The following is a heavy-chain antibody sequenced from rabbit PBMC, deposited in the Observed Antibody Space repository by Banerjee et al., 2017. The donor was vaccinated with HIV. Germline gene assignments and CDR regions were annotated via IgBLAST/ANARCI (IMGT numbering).Heavy chain of an antibody. CDR3: ARDGAGGSYFAL. V-gene: IGHV1S40*01. CDR1: GFTLSSSYW. CDR2: IGAGTGGYI. Sequence: QSLEESGGDLVKPGASLTLTCTASGFTLSSSYWICWVRQAPGKGLEWIACIGAGTGGYIYYASWAKGRFTISKTSSTTVTLQMTSLTAADTATYFCARDGAGGSYFALWGPGTLVTVS. J-gene: IGHJ4*01. D-gene: IGHD8-1*01.